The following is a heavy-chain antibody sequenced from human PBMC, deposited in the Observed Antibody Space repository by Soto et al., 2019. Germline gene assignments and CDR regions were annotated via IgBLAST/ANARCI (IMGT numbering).Heavy chain of an antibody. CDR1: GFTFSSYG. V-gene: IGHV3-33*01. Sequence: QPGGSLRLSCAASGFTFSSYGMHWVRQAPGKGLEWVAVIWYDGSNKYYADSVKGRFTISRDNSKNTLYLQMNSLRAEDTAVYYCARAPGYYYYMDVWGKGTTVTVSS. CDR2: IWYDGSNK. CDR3: ARAPGYYYYMDV. J-gene: IGHJ6*03.